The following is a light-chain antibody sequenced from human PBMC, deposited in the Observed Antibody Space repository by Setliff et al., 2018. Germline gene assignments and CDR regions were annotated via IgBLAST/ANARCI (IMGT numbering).Light chain of an antibody. CDR3: SSYTSSSSDV. Sequence: QSALAQPASVSGSPGQSITISCTGTNSDVGGYNYVSWYQHHPGKAPKLMVYEASNRPSGVSDRFSGSKSGNTASLTISGLQAEDEADYYCSSYTSSSSDVFGTGTKVTVL. V-gene: IGLV2-14*01. CDR2: EAS. J-gene: IGLJ1*01. CDR1: NSDVGGYNY.